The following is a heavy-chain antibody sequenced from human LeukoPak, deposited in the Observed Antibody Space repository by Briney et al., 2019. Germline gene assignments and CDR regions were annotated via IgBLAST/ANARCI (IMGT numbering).Heavy chain of an antibody. J-gene: IGHJ4*02. Sequence: PSETLSLTCTVSGGSISSYYWSWVRQPPGKGLEWIGYIYYSGSTNYNPSLKSRVTISVDTSKNQFSLKLSSVTAADTAVYYCARGGVVTAYIFDYWGQGTLVTVSS. CDR2: IYYSGST. CDR1: GGSISSYY. CDR3: ARGGVVTAYIFDY. D-gene: IGHD2-21*02. V-gene: IGHV4-59*01.